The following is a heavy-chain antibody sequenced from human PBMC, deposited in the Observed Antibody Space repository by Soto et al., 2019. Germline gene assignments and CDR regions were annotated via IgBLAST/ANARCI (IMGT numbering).Heavy chain of an antibody. CDR2: IKQDGSEK. V-gene: IGHV3-7*01. Sequence: EVQLVESGGGLVQPGGSLRLSCAASGFTFSSYWMSWVRQAPGKGLEWVANIKQDGSEKYYVDSVKGRFTISRDNAKNKLYFQLNNLRAEETAVYYCSGDASVVVVAGTFRCYYYYGMDVWGQGTTVTVSS. CDR1: GFTFSSYW. CDR3: SGDASVVVVAGTFRCYYYYGMDV. D-gene: IGHD6-19*01. J-gene: IGHJ6*02.